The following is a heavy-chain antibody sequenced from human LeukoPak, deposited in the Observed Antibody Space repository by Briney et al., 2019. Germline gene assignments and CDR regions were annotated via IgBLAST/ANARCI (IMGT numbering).Heavy chain of an antibody. Sequence: ASVKVSCKASGYTFTGYYMHWVRQAPGQGLEWMGWINPNSGGTNYAQKFQGRVTMTRNSSISTAYMELSSLRSEDTAVYYCARGDYYGSGSSDYWGQGTLVTVSS. CDR2: INPNSGGT. D-gene: IGHD3-10*01. CDR3: ARGDYYGSGSSDY. J-gene: IGHJ4*02. CDR1: GYTFTGYY. V-gene: IGHV1-2*02.